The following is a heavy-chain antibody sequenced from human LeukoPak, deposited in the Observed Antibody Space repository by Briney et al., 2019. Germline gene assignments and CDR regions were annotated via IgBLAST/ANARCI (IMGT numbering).Heavy chain of an antibody. CDR3: ARDDCSGGSCYSISTYMDV. CDR2: IVGGAGGT. Sequence: GGTLRLSCAASGFTFSSHGMSWVRQAPGKGLEWVSGIVGGAGGTYYADSVKGRFTISRDNSKNTLYLQMNSLRAEDTALYYCARDDCSGGSCYSISTYMDVWGKGTTVTVSS. CDR1: GFTFSSHG. D-gene: IGHD2-15*01. V-gene: IGHV3-23*01. J-gene: IGHJ6*03.